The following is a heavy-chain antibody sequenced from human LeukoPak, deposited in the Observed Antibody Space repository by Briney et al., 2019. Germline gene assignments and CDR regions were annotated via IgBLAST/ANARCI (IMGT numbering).Heavy chain of an antibody. D-gene: IGHD3-3*01. J-gene: IGHJ4*02. CDR1: GYTFTSYY. CDR3: AREGPYDFWRPDTLPYYFDY. CDR2: INPSGGST. V-gene: IGHV1-46*01. Sequence: GASVKVSCKASGYTFTSYYMHWVRQAPGQGLEWMGIINPSGGSTSYAQKFQGRVTMTRDTSTSTVYMELSSLRSEDTAVYYCAREGPYDFWRPDTLPYYFDYWGQGTLVTVSS.